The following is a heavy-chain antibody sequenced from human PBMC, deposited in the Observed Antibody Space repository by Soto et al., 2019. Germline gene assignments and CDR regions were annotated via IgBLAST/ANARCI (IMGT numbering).Heavy chain of an antibody. Sequence: SVKVSCKASGGTFSSYAISWVRQAPGQGLEWMGGIIPIFGTANYAQKFQGRVTITADESTSTAYVELSSLRSEDTAVYYCARGHYYGSGSYPTFDYWGQGTLVTVSS. J-gene: IGHJ4*02. D-gene: IGHD3-10*01. CDR3: ARGHYYGSGSYPTFDY. CDR1: GGTFSSYA. V-gene: IGHV1-69*13. CDR2: IIPIFGTA.